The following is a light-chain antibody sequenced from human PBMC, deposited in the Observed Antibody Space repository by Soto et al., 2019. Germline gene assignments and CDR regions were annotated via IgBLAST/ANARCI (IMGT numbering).Light chain of an antibody. J-gene: IGKJ1*01. CDR2: GAS. CDR1: QTVSSN. V-gene: IGKV3D-15*01. Sequence: EILMTQSPATLSVSPVDRATLSCRASQTVSSNLAWYQQKPGQAPRLLIYGASGRAAGVPDRFSGSGSGTDFTLTISSLQSEDFAVYYCQQYNNWPPWTFGQGTKVDIK. CDR3: QQYNNWPPWT.